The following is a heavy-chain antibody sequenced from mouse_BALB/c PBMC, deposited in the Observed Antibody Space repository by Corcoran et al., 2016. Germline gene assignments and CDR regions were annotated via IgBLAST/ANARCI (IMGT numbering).Heavy chain of an antibody. V-gene: IGHV14-3*02. J-gene: IGHJ1*01. CDR2: LDAANGNT. CDR3: ARWYWYVDV. Sequence: EVQLQQSGAELVKPGASVKLSCTASGFNIKDTYMHWVKQRPEQGLEWIGRLDAANGNTNYDPKFQGKATITADPSSTTAYLQLSSLTSADTAGDYCARWYWYVDVWGAGTKVTVS. CDR1: GFNIKDTY.